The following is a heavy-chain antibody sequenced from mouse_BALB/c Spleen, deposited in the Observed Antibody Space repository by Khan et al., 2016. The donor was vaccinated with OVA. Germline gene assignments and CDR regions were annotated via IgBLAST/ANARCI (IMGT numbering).Heavy chain of an antibody. D-gene: IGHD1-1*01. CDR2: INPNNGDT. CDR3: ARTGCGSLGY. J-gene: IGHJ2*01. CDR1: GYTFTDYN. V-gene: IGHV1-18*01. Sequence: VRLQQSGPELVKPGASVKIPCKASGYTFTDYNMAWVKQSHGKSLEWIGDINPNNGDTFSNQKFKGKATLTVDKSSSTAFMELRSLTSEDTAVYYCARTGCGSLGYWGQGTTLTVSS.